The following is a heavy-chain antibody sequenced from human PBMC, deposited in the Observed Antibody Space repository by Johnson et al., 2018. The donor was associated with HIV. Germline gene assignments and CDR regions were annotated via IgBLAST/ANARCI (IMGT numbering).Heavy chain of an antibody. Sequence: QVQLVESGGGVVQPGRSLRLSCAASGFTFSSYAMHWVRQAPGKGLEWVAVIYSGGSIYYADSVKGRFTISRDNSKNTLYLQMNSLRAEDTAVYYCARVRDGRENAFNIWGQGTMVTVS. CDR1: GFTFSSYA. CDR2: IYSGGSI. J-gene: IGHJ3*02. D-gene: IGHD1-26*01. V-gene: IGHV3-30*14. CDR3: ARVRDGRENAFNI.